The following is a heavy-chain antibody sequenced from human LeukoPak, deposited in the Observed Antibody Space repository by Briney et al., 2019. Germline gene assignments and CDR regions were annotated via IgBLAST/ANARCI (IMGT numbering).Heavy chain of an antibody. D-gene: IGHD3-22*01. Sequence: GGSLRLSCAASGFTFSSYAMHWVRQAPGKGLEWVSSISSSSSYIYYADSVKGRFTISRDNAKNSLYLQMNSLRAEDTAVYYCARAAPTRTLIGSGADYWGQGTLVTVSS. CDR2: ISSSSSYI. V-gene: IGHV3-21*01. CDR1: GFTFSSYA. J-gene: IGHJ4*02. CDR3: ARAAPTRTLIGSGADY.